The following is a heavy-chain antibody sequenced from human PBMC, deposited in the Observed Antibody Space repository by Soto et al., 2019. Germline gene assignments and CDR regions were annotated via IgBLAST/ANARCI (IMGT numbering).Heavy chain of an antibody. CDR1: GFTFSSYD. CDR3: ARDRCSGGSCYSLVLDY. J-gene: IGHJ4*02. D-gene: IGHD2-15*01. V-gene: IGHV3-13*04. CDR2: IGTAGDT. Sequence: PGGSLRLSCAASGFTFSSYDMHWVRQATGKGLEWVSAIGTAGDTYYPGSVKGRFTISRENAKNSLYLQMNSLRAGDTAVYYCARDRCSGGSCYSLVLDYWGQGTLVTVSS.